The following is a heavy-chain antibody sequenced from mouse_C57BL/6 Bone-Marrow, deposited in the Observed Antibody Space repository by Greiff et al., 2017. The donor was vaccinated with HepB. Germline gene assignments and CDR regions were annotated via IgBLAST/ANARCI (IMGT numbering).Heavy chain of an antibody. J-gene: IGHJ3*01. CDR1: GYTFTSYG. Sequence: VQLQQSGAELARPGASVKLSCKASGYTFTSYGISWVKQRTGQGLEWIGEIYPRSGNTYYNEKFKGKATLTADKSSSTAYMELRSLTSEDSAVYFCARGGGYDEAYWGQGTLVTVSA. CDR2: IYPRSGNT. V-gene: IGHV1-81*01. CDR3: ARGGGYDEAY. D-gene: IGHD2-2*01.